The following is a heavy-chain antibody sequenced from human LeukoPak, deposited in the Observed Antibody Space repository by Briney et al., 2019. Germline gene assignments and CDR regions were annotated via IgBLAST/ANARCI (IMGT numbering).Heavy chain of an antibody. V-gene: IGHV3-48*03. CDR1: GFILSSYD. Sequence: GGSLRLSCAASGFILSSYDMNWLRQAPGKGLEWVSYISSSGSTIYYADSVKGRFTISRDNAKNSLFLQMISLRAEDTAVYYCARDRYYYDSSAYYESDYWGQGTLVTVSS. J-gene: IGHJ4*02. CDR2: ISSSGSTI. D-gene: IGHD3-22*01. CDR3: ARDRYYYDSSAYYESDY.